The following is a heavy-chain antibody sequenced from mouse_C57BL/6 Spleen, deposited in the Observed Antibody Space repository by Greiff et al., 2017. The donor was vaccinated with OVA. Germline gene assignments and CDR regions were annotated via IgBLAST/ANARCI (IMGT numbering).Heavy chain of an antibody. CDR2: ILPRIGRT. D-gene: IGHD1-1*01. V-gene: IGHV15-2*01. CDR1: DSEVFPIAY. CDR3: ARAVTTVVGDHWYFDV. J-gene: IGHJ1*03. Sequence: VQLQESGSELRSPGSSVKLSCKDFDSEVFPIAYMSWVRQKPGHGFEWIGGILPRIGRTIYGEKFEDKATLDADTLSNTAYLELNSLTSEDSAIYYCARAVTTVVGDHWYFDVWGTGTTVTVSS.